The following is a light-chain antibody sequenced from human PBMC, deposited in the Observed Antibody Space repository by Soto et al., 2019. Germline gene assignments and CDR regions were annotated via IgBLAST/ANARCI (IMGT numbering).Light chain of an antibody. J-gene: IGKJ4*01. V-gene: IGKV3-15*01. CDR2: HAS. CDR3: QQYNEWPLT. Sequence: EIVMTQSPAALSVSPGERATLSCRASQNVYNNLAWYQQKPGQAPRLLIYHASSRATGIPARFSGSGSGTEFTLTISSLQSEDFAVYYCQQYNEWPLTFGGGTKVEIK. CDR1: QNVYNN.